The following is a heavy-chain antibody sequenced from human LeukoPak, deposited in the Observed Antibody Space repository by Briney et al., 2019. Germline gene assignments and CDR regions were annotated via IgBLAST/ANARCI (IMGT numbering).Heavy chain of an antibody. CDR1: GFTFSSYE. Sequence: GGSLRLSCAASGFTFSSYEMNWVRQAPGKGLEWVSYISSSGSTIYYADSVKGRFTISRDNAKNSLYLQMNSLRAEDTAVYYCARDTSDYYYYYYMDVWGEGTTVTISS. V-gene: IGHV3-48*03. J-gene: IGHJ6*03. D-gene: IGHD2-2*01. CDR2: ISSSGSTI. CDR3: ARDTSDYYYYYYMDV.